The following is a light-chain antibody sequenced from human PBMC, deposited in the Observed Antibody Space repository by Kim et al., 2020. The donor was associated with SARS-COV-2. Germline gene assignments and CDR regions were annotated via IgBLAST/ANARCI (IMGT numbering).Light chain of an antibody. J-gene: IGLJ2*01. CDR2: LDS. Sequence: VSPGQTASITCSGDKLGDQYACWYQQKPGQSPVLVIYLDSKRPSGIPERLSGSNSGNRATLTISGTQAMDEAAYYCQAWDSSTAVFGGGTQLTVL. V-gene: IGLV3-1*01. CDR1: KLGDQY. CDR3: QAWDSSTAV.